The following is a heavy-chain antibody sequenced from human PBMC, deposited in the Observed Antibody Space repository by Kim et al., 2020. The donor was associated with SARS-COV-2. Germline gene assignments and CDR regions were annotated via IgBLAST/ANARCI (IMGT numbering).Heavy chain of an antibody. CDR3: ARGFYY. J-gene: IGHJ4*02. Sequence: SSSSYIYYADSVKGRFTISRDNAKNSLYLQMNSLRAEDTAVYYCARGFYYWGQGTLVTASS. CDR2: SSSSYI. V-gene: IGHV3-21*01.